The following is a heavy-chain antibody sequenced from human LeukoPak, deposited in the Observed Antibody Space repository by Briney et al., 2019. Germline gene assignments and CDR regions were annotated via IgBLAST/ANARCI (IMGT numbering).Heavy chain of an antibody. J-gene: IGHJ6*03. V-gene: IGHV3-23*01. CDR2: ISGSGGST. CDR1: GFTFSSYA. Sequence: PGGSLRLSCAASGFTFSSYAMSWVRQAPGKGLEWVSAISGSGGSTYYADSVKGRFTISRDNSKNTLYLQMNSLRAEDTAVYYCAKGLYSSSSRGMDVWGKGTTVTVSS. D-gene: IGHD6-6*01. CDR3: AKGLYSSSSRGMDV.